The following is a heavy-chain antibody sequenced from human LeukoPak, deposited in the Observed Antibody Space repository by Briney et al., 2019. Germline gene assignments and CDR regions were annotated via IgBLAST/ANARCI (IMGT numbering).Heavy chain of an antibody. J-gene: IGHJ4*02. V-gene: IGHV5-51*01. D-gene: IGHD5-12*01. CDR3: ARLSGSGYYSDY. CDR2: IYPGDSDT. Sequence: RESLKISCKGSGYRFSNFWIGWVRQMPGKGLEWMGIIYPGDSDTRYSPSFQGQVTISADKSISTAYLQWSSLKASDTAMYYCARLSGSGYYSDYWGQGTLVTVSS. CDR1: GYRFSNFW.